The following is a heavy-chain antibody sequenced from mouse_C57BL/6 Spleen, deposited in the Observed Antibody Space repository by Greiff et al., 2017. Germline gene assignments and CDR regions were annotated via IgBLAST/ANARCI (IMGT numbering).Heavy chain of an antibody. CDR2: IYPGDGDT. Sequence: VKLQQSGPELVKPGASVKISCKASGYAFSSSWMNWVKQRPGKGLEWIGRIYPGDGDTNYNGKFKGKATLTADKSSSTAYMQLSSLTSEDSAVYFCARGGFSFAYWGQGTLVTVSA. J-gene: IGHJ3*01. V-gene: IGHV1-82*01. CDR1: GYAFSSSW. CDR3: ARGGFSFAY.